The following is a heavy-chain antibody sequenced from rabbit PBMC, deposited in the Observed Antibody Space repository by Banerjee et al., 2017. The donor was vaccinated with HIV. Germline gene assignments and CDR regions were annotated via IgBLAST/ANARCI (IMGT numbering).Heavy chain of an antibody. CDR2: INTSSGNT. CDR3: ARDLAGVIGWNFGL. J-gene: IGHJ3*01. Sequence: QEQLEESGGDLVKPEGSLTLTCTASGFTLSSYWMCWVRQAPGKGLEWIGCINTSSGNTVYASWAKGRFTISKTSSTMVTLQMTSLTAADTATYFCARDLAGVIGWNFGLWGQGTLVTVS. V-gene: IGHV1S45*01. CDR1: GFTLSSYW. D-gene: IGHD4-1*01.